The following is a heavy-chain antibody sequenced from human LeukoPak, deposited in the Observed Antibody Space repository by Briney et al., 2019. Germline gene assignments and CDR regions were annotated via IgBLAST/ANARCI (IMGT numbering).Heavy chain of an antibody. J-gene: IGHJ6*02. CDR1: GFTFSSYG. CDR2: ISYDGSNK. CDR3: ARERSVGLGTSYYHYGVDV. D-gene: IGHD1-7*01. V-gene: IGHV3-30*03. Sequence: GRSLRLSCAASGFTFSSYGMHWVRQAPGKGLEWVAVISYDGSNKYYADSVKGRFTISRDNSKNTLYLQMNSLRAEDTAVYYCARERSVGLGTSYYHYGVDVWGQGTSVTVSS.